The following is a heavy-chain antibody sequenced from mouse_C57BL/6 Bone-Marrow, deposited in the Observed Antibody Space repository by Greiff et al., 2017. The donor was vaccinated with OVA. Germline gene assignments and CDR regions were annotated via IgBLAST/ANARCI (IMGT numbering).Heavy chain of an antibody. CDR2: IYPRDGST. V-gene: IGHV1-78*01. CDR1: GYTFTDHT. J-gene: IGHJ3*01. CDR3: ARGIYYDYAWFAY. D-gene: IGHD2-4*01. Sequence: QVQLQQSDAELVKPGASVKISCKVSGYTFTDHTIHWMKQRPEQGLEWIGYIYPRDGSTKYNEKFKGKATLTADKSSSTAYMQLNSLTSEDSAFYFGARGIYYDYAWFAYWGQGTLVTVSA.